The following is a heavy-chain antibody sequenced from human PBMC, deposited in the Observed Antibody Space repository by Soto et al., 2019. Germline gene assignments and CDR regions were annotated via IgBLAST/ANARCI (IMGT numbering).Heavy chain of an antibody. CDR3: AKGSNYDVLAGFTSGRGFDP. D-gene: IGHD3-9*01. J-gene: IGHJ5*02. CDR2: IGGTDGRT. Sequence: EARLLESGGGLVQPGGSLTLSCAASGLTFSNYAMSWVRQAPGKGLQWVSAIGGTDGRTYYADSAKGRFTISRENTKNMLFLQMNSLRVDDTATYDCAKGSNYDVLAGFTSGRGFDPWGQGTLVTVSS. CDR1: GLTFSNYA. V-gene: IGHV3-23*01.